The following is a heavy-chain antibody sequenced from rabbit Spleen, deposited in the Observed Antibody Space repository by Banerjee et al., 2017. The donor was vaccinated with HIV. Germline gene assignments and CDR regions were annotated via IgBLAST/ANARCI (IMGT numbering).Heavy chain of an antibody. V-gene: IGHV1S40*01. J-gene: IGHJ3*01. D-gene: IGHD7-1*01. CDR3: ARDGYAGYDWRLTRLDL. Sequence: QSLEESGGDLVKPGAALTLTCTASGLDFSASYWICWVRQAPGMGLEWIACIDVSSRGSIHYARWAKGRFTVSKTSSTTVTLRLTSLTAADTATYFCARDGYAGYDWRLTRLDLWGQGTLVTVS. CDR1: GLDFSASYW. CDR2: IDVSSRGSI.